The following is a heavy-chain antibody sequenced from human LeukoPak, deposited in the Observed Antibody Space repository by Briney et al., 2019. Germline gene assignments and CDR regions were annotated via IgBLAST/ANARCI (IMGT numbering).Heavy chain of an antibody. D-gene: IGHD1-20*01. Sequence: SETLSLTCAVYGGSFSVYYLSWIRQPPGKGLEWIGEINHSGSTNYNPSVKSRVTISVDTSKNQFSLKLSSVTAADTAVYYCARVHNWNARNFDYWGQGTLVTVSS. J-gene: IGHJ4*02. CDR3: ARVHNWNARNFDY. CDR1: GGSFSVYY. V-gene: IGHV4-34*01. CDR2: INHSGST.